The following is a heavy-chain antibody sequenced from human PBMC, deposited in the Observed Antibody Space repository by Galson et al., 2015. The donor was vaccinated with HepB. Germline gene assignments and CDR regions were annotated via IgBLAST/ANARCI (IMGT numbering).Heavy chain of an antibody. J-gene: IGHJ4*02. V-gene: IGHV3-23*01. CDR3: AKVFPEKTDGWYRQALYYFDS. Sequence: SLRLSCAASGFTFSYYAMSWVRQAPGKGLEWISAITPSGDNTYSADSMKGRFTISRVNSQNTLFLQMNSLRADDTATYFCAKVFPEKTDGWYRQALYYFDSWGQGTRVTVSS. D-gene: IGHD6-19*01. CDR2: ITPSGDNT. CDR1: GFTFSYYA.